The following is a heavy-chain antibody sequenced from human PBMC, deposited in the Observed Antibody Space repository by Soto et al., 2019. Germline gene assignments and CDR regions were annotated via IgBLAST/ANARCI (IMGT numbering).Heavy chain of an antibody. CDR1: GYTFTSYG. CDR3: ARDPYGDFGVVIAW. D-gene: IGHD3-3*01. CDR2: ISAYNGNT. J-gene: IGHJ3*01. Sequence: GASVKVSCKASGYTFTSYGISWVRQAPGQGLEWMGWISAYNGNTNYAQKLQGRVTMTTDTSTSTAYMELRSLRSDDTAVYYCARDPYGDFGVVIAWWAQGKMVTFSS. V-gene: IGHV1-18*01.